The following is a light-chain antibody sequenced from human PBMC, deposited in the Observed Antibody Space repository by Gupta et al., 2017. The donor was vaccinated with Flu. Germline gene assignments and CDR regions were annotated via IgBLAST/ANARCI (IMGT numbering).Light chain of an antibody. CDR1: SPNNGNNG. J-gene: IGLJ3*02. CDR2: NNN. CDR3: AAWDETLKGV. Sequence: SSPNNGNNGLNGYQQLPGTARKLIIYNNNQRPTGVPARFSGSKSGTSASLASSGLQSEDEADYYCAAWDETLKGVFGGGTRLTVL. V-gene: IGLV1-44*01.